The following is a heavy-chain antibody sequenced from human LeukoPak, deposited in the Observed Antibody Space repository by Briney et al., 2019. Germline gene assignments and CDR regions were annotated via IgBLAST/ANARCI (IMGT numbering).Heavy chain of an antibody. J-gene: IGHJ4*02. CDR1: GFTFSSYA. D-gene: IGHD4-23*01. Sequence: GGSLRLSCAASGFTFSSYAMSWVRQAPGKGLEWVAFIRYDGSNRYYADSVKGRFTISRDSSKSTLYLQMNSLRAEDTAVYYCAKDRAVGSLIDYWGQGTLVTVSS. V-gene: IGHV3-30*02. CDR3: AKDRAVGSLIDY. CDR2: IRYDGSNR.